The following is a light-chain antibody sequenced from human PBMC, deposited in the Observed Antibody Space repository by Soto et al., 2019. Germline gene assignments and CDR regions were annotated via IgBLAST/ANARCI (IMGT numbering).Light chain of an antibody. V-gene: IGKV1-5*03. Sequence: DIQMTQSPSSLSASVGDRVTITCRASQSISTWLAWYQQKPGKAPKLLIYIASSLESGVPSRFSGTGSGTEFTLTISILQPADFATYYCQHYNNHSPGTFGQGTKVEIK. CDR2: IAS. J-gene: IGKJ1*01. CDR3: QHYNNHSPGT. CDR1: QSISTW.